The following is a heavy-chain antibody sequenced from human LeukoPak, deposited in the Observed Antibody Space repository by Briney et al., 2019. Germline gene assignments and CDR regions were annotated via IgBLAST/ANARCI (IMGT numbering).Heavy chain of an antibody. CDR2: TNPDGSIK. D-gene: IGHD3-3*01. CDR1: GFILGGYW. Sequence: PGGSLRLSCAASGFILGGYWMSWVRQAPGRGLEGVANTNPDGSIKYYVDSINSRFTISRDNAKNSLYLQMNSLRAENTAVYYCVSGFLQWLYWGQGTLVTVSS. CDR3: VSGFLQWLY. V-gene: IGHV3-7*01. J-gene: IGHJ4*02.